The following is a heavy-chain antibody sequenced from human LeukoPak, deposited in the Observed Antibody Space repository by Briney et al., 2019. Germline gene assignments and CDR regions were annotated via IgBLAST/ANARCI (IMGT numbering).Heavy chain of an antibody. J-gene: IGHJ4*02. CDR2: ISSSGSTI. D-gene: IGHD6-19*01. Sequence: GGSLRLSCAASGFAFSSYEMNWVRQAPGKGLEWVSYISSSGSTIYYADSVKGRFTISRDNAKNSLYLQMNSLRAEDTAVYFCARARGSGWYYFYYWGQGTLVTVSS. CDR3: ARARGSGWYYFYY. V-gene: IGHV3-48*03. CDR1: GFAFSSYE.